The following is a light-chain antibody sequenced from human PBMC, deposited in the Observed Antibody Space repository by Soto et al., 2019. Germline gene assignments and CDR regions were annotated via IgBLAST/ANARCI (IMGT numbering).Light chain of an antibody. J-gene: IGLJ1*01. CDR1: SSDVGYYNY. CDR2: DVS. V-gene: IGLV2-14*03. Sequence: QSALTQPASVSGSPGQSITISCTGTSSDVGYYNYVSWYQQHPGKAPKLMIYDVSNRPSGVSNRFSGSKSGNTASLTISGLQAEDEADYYCSSYTSTSTLVFGTGTQLTVL. CDR3: SSYTSTSTLV.